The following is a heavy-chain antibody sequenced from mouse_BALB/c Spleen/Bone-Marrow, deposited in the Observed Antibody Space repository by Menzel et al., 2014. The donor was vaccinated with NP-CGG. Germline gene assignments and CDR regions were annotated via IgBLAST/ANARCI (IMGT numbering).Heavy chain of an antibody. J-gene: IGHJ3*01. CDR2: IDPANGNT. V-gene: IGHV14-3*02. Sequence: EVHLVESGAELVKPGASVELSCTASGFNIKDTYMHWVKQRPEQGLEWIVGIDPANGNTKYDPKFQGKATITADASSNTAYLQLCSLTSEDTAVYYCAYYRYDEGGFAFWVQGTLVTVSA. CDR3: AYYRYDEGGFAF. CDR1: GFNIKDTY. D-gene: IGHD2-14*01.